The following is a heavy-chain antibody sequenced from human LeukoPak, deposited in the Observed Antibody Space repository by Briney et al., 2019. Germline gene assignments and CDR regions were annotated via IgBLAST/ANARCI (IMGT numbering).Heavy chain of an antibody. D-gene: IGHD5-18*01. J-gene: IGHJ6*03. CDR2: IYTSGST. Sequence: SETLSLTCTVSGGSVSSGSYYWSWIRQPAGKGLEWIGRIYTSGSTNYNPSLKSRVTISVDTSKNQFSLKLSSVTAADTAVYYCARAGGYSYGYYYYYYMDVWGKGTTVTISS. V-gene: IGHV4-61*02. CDR3: ARAGGYSYGYYYYYYMDV. CDR1: GGSVSSGSYY.